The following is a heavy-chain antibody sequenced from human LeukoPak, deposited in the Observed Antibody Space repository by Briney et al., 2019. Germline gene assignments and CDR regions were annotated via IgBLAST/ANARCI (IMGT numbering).Heavy chain of an antibody. CDR3: ARHPKIYSPFKY. CDR1: GGSFSGYY. D-gene: IGHD4-11*01. Sequence: SGTLSLTCAVYGGSFSGYYWSWIRQSPGKGLEWIGEINHSGSTNYNPSLKSRVTISVDTSKNQFSLNLSSVTAADTAVYYCARHPKIYSPFKYWGQGTLVTVSA. CDR2: INHSGST. V-gene: IGHV4-34*01. J-gene: IGHJ4*02.